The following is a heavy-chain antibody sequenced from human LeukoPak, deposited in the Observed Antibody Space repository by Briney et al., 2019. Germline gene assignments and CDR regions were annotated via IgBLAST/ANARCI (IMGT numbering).Heavy chain of an antibody. CDR2: INHSGST. V-gene: IGHV4-34*01. J-gene: IGHJ5*02. D-gene: IGHD3-10*01. CDR1: GGSFSGYY. Sequence: SETLSLTCAVYGGSFSGYYWSWIRQPPGKGLEWIGEINHSGSTNYNPSLKSRVTISIDTSKNQFSLKLSSVTAADTAVYYCARRPGITMVRGRNWFDPWGQGTLVTVSS. CDR3: ARRPGITMVRGRNWFDP.